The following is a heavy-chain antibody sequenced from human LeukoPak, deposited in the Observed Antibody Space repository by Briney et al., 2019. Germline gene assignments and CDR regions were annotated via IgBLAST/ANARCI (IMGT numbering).Heavy chain of an antibody. V-gene: IGHV3-21*01. CDR1: GFTFSSYS. Sequence: GGSLRLSCAGSGFTFSSYSMHWVRQAPGKGLEWVSSISSSIYIYYADSVKGRFTISRDNSKNTLYLQMNSLRAEDTAAYYCARDYSSGWTSYFDYWGQGTLVTVSS. CDR2: ISSSIYI. D-gene: IGHD6-19*01. J-gene: IGHJ4*02. CDR3: ARDYSSGWTSYFDY.